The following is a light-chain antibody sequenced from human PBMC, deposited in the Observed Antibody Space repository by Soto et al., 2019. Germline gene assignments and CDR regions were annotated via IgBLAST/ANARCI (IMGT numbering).Light chain of an antibody. Sequence: QSALTQPASVSASPGQSISISCTGTTNDVGAFDYVSWYQQHPRKPRKLIIYEIFNRPSGVSHRFSGAKSGNSASLTISGLQAEDEADYYCSSYTTGNAHVFGGGTKLTV. V-gene: IGLV2-14*01. CDR2: EIF. CDR3: SSYTTGNAHV. CDR1: TNDVGAFDY. J-gene: IGLJ2*01.